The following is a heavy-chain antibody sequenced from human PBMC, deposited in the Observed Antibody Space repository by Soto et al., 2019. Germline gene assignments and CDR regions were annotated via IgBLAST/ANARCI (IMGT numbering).Heavy chain of an antibody. D-gene: IGHD2-15*01. V-gene: IGHV1-18*01. CDR2: ISTDRGDT. CDR3: ARDDLNRGGKYFDY. CDR1: GYSFTTHD. Sequence: ASVKVSCKASGYSFTTHDITWLRQAPGKGLEWVGGISTDRGDTIYPQNLQGRVTMTTDSSTSTVYMELKSLRSDDTAVYYCARDDLNRGGKYFDYWGQGTLVTVLL. J-gene: IGHJ4*02.